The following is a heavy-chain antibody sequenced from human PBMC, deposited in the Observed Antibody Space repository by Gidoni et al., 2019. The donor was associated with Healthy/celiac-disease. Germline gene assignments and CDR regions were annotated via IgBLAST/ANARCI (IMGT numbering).Heavy chain of an antibody. CDR3: AHVPGEEGPLHAHFDI. D-gene: IGHD7-27*01. CDR1: AFSLSTSGVG. Sequence: QITLTESGPTLVKPTQTLTLTCPFSAFSLSTSGVGVGSIRQPPEKALEWLALIYWDDYKCDSPSLKSRLTITKDTSKNQGVLTMTNMDPVDTATYYCAHVPGEEGPLHAHFDIWGQGTMVTVSS. V-gene: IGHV2-5*02. J-gene: IGHJ3*02. CDR2: IYWDDYK.